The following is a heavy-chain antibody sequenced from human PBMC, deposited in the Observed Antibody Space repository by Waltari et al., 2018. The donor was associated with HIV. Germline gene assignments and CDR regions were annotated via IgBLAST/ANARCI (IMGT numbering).Heavy chain of an antibody. CDR3: ARDSQAANESLDC. D-gene: IGHD6-13*01. CDR2: IWPDGSIT. Sequence: QVQLVESGGGVVQSGRSLRLSCAASGFRFSVDGMHWVRQAPGKGLEWVASIWPDGSITDYLDSVKGRFTISRDNSKKTLYLEMNSLRAEDTALYFCARDSQAANESLDCWGQGTLVTVSS. J-gene: IGHJ4*02. V-gene: IGHV3-33*01. CDR1: GFRFSVDG.